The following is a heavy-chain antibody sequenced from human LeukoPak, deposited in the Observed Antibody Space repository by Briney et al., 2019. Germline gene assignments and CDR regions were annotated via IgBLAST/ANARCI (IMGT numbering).Heavy chain of an antibody. V-gene: IGHV1-18*04. J-gene: IGHJ4*02. CDR1: GYTFSGFY. Sequence: GASVKVSCKASGYTFSGFYIHWVRQAPGQGLEWMGWISAYNGNTNYAQKLQGRVTMTTDTSTSTAYMELRSLRSDDTAVYYCARIPYGPDGNYWGQGTLVTVSS. CDR2: ISAYNGNT. CDR3: ARIPYGPDGNY. D-gene: IGHD4-17*01.